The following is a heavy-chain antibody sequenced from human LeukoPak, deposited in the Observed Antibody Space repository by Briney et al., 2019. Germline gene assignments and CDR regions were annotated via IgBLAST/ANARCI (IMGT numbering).Heavy chain of an antibody. J-gene: IGHJ5*02. CDR3: ARDGDSSGYWFDP. D-gene: IGHD6-19*01. CDR2: ISGSGGST. V-gene: IGHV3-23*01. Sequence: GGSLRLSCAASGFTFSSYGMSWVRQAPGKGLEWVSAISGSGGSTYYADSVKGRFTISRDNSKNTLYLQMNSLRAEDTAVYYCARDGDSSGYWFDPWGQGTLVTVSS. CDR1: GFTFSSYG.